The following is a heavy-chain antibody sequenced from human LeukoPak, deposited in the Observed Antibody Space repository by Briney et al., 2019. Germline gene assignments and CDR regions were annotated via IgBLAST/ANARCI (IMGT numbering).Heavy chain of an antibody. CDR1: GYSISRSY. V-gene: IGHV4-4*08. Sequence: SETLSLTCKVSGYSISRSYCSWIRQPPASLLVSLRYIYNSGSTNYNPSLKIRATISVDTSKSQLSLSLTSVIAADTAVYYCVRRVPGPRVGDYVAYYFDLWGQGTLVTVSS. CDR2: IYNSGST. J-gene: IGHJ4*02. CDR3: VRRVPGPRVGDYVAYYFDL. D-gene: IGHD3-10*02.